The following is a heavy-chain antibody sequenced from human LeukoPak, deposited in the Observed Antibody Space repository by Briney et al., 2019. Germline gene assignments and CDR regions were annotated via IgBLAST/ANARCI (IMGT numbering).Heavy chain of an antibody. D-gene: IGHD4-17*01. V-gene: IGHV1-2*02. CDR3: ARDLGYGDYVPDY. CDR2: INPNSGGT. CDR1: GYTFTGYY. Sequence: ASVKVSCKASGYTFTGYYMHWVRQAPGQGLEWMGWINPNSGGTNYAQKFQGRVTMTRDTSISTAYMELSRLRSDDTAVYYCARDLGYGDYVPDYWGQGTLVTVSS. J-gene: IGHJ4*02.